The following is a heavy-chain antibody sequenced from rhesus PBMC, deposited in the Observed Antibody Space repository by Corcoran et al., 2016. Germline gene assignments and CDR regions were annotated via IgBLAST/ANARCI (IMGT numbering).Heavy chain of an antibody. J-gene: IGHJ6*01. CDR2: ISYSGST. Sequence: QLQLQESGPGLVKPSETLSLTCAVSGYSISSGYGWSWIRQPPGKGLGWIGYISYSGSTSYNPSLKSRVTYSRDSSKNQFSLKLSSVTAADTAVYYCAAGYSSGWYDYGLDSWGQGVVVTVSP. CDR1: GYSISSGYG. V-gene: IGHV4-122*02. D-gene: IGHD6-31*01. CDR3: AAGYSSGWYDYGLDS.